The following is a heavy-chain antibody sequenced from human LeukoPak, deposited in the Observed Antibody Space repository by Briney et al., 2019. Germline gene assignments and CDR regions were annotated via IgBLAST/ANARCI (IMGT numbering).Heavy chain of an antibody. D-gene: IGHD4/OR15-4a*01. CDR1: GYTFTSYG. CDR3: AIDRRTAVLVFDY. V-gene: IGHV1-18*04. CDR2: ISAYNGNT. Sequence: ASVKVSCKASGYTFTSYGISWVRQAPGQGLEWMGWISAYNGNTNYAQKVQGRVTMTRDTSTSTAYMELSSLRSDDTAVYYCAIDRRTAVLVFDYWGQGTLVTVPS. J-gene: IGHJ4*02.